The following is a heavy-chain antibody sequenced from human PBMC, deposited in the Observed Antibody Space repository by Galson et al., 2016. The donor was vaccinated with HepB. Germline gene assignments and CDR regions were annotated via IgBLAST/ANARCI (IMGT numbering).Heavy chain of an antibody. Sequence: QSGAEAKKPGDSLKISCKCSGYSFTNYWNGWVRQMPGKGLEWMGIIYPGDSDTRYSPSFQGHVTISADESISTAYLQWSSLKASDTAMYYCARSRDTAMAVDYWGQGTLVTVSA. J-gene: IGHJ4*02. D-gene: IGHD5-18*01. CDR3: ARSRDTAMAVDY. V-gene: IGHV5-51*03. CDR1: GYSFTNYW. CDR2: IYPGDSDT.